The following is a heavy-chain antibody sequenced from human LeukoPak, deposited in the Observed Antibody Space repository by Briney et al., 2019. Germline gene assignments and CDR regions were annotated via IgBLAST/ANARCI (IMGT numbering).Heavy chain of an antibody. Sequence: GESLKISCKGSGYSITSYWSGWVRQMPGKGLEWMGIIYPGDSDTRYSPSFQGQVTISDDKSISTAYLQWSSLKASDTAMYYCARHLVVRGVPDYFDYWGQGTLVTVSS. D-gene: IGHD3-10*01. CDR2: IYPGDSDT. V-gene: IGHV5-51*01. CDR1: GYSITSYW. J-gene: IGHJ4*02. CDR3: ARHLVVRGVPDYFDY.